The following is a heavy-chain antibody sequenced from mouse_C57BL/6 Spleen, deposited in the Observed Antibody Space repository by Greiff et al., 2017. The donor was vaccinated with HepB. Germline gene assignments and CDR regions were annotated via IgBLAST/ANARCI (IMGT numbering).Heavy chain of an antibody. CDR2: ISDGGSYT. J-gene: IGHJ2*01. V-gene: IGHV5-4*01. Sequence: DVMLVESGGGLVKPGGSLKLSCAASGFTFSSYAMSWVRQTPEKRLEWVATISDGGSYTYYPDNVKGRFTISRDNAKNNLYLQMSHLKSEDTAMYYCARDGPYYGSSYFDYWGQGTTLTVSS. D-gene: IGHD1-1*01. CDR3: ARDGPYYGSSYFDY. CDR1: GFTFSSYA.